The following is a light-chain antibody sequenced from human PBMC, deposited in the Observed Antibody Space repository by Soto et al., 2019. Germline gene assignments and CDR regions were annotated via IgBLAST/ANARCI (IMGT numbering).Light chain of an antibody. V-gene: IGLV2-14*01. J-gene: IGLJ1*01. CDR2: EVS. Sequence: SVLTQPASLSGAPGRSITISCTGTISDVGGYDYVSWYQLHPGKAPKLMVFEVSNRPSGVSYRFSGSKSGNTASLTISGLQAEDEADYFCSSYSISTAYLFGTGTKVTVL. CDR1: ISDVGGYDY. CDR3: SSYSISTAYL.